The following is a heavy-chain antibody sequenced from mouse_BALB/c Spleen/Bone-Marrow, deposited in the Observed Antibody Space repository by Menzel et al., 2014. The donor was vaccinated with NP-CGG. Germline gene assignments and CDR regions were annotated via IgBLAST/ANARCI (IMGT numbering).Heavy chain of an antibody. CDR3: ARDENYDIYWYFDV. CDR1: GFTLTDYY. J-gene: IGHJ1*01. V-gene: IGHV7-3*02. CDR2: IRNKANGYTT. D-gene: IGHD1-1*01. Sequence: EVQRVESGGGLVQPGGSLRLSCATSGFTLTDYYMSWVRQTPGKALEWLGFIRNKANGYTTDYSASVKGRFTISRDNSQSILYLQMNTLRAEDSATYYCARDENYDIYWYFDVWGAGTTVTVSS.